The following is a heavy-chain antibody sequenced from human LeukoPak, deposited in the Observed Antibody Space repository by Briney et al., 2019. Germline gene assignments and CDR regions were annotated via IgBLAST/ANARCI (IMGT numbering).Heavy chain of an antibody. CDR1: GFTFNSYG. CDR2: IQYDGSNK. J-gene: IGHJ4*02. Sequence: GGSLRLSCAASGFTFNSYGMQWVRQAPGKGLEGVAFIQYDGSNKYYADSVKGRFTISRDNSKNTVYLQMNSLRAEDTAVYYCAKAWIVAAVDYWGQGTLVTVST. CDR3: AKAWIVAAVDY. D-gene: IGHD1-26*01. V-gene: IGHV3-30*02.